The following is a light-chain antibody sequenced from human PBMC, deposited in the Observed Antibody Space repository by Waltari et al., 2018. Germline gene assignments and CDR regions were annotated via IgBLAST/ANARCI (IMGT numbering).Light chain of an antibody. Sequence: EIVLTQSPDTLSLSAGERATISCRARQGIASNLAWYQQKPGRAPRHLIYDASNGRNGIADGFSGSGSGIDLTLTISRRDPEDCAVYYCQQRSSSLITFGIGTKVEIK. CDR3: QQRSSSLIT. CDR2: DAS. CDR1: QGIASN. V-gene: IGKV3-11*01. J-gene: IGKJ4*01.